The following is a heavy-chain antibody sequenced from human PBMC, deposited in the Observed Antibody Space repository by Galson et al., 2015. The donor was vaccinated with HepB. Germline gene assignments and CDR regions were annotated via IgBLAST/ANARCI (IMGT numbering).Heavy chain of an antibody. CDR3: ASPFCIGGNCYPLWY. CDR1: GFTVSKSY. J-gene: IGHJ4*02. V-gene: IGHV3-53*01. D-gene: IGHD2-15*01. CDR2: IYSGGHA. Sequence: SLRLSCAVSGFTVSKSYVSWVRQAPGKGLEWLSVIYSGGHAFYADSVQGRFTISRDTSKNTVYLQMRSLRAEDKAVYYCASPFCIGGNCYPLWYWGQGTLVTVSS.